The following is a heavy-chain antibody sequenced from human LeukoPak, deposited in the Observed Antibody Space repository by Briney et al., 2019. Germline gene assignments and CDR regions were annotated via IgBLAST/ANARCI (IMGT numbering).Heavy chain of an antibody. CDR3: ARERGNTAADGPWFDP. V-gene: IGHV4-4*02. J-gene: IGHJ5*02. D-gene: IGHD6-13*01. Sequence: SGTLSLTCAVSGGSISSSNWWCWVRQPPGKGLEWIGEIYHSGSTNYNPSLKSRVTISVDKSKNQFSLKLSSVTAADTAVYYCARERGNTAADGPWFDPWGQGTLVTVSS. CDR2: IYHSGST. CDR1: GGSISSSNW.